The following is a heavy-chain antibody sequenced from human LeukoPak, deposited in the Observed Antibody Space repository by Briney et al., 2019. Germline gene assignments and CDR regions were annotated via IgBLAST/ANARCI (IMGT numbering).Heavy chain of an antibody. CDR3: ASARGSRYYFDY. D-gene: IGHD2-15*01. CDR2: IYYSGST. V-gene: IGHV4-39*01. J-gene: IGHJ4*02. Sequence: SETLSLTCTVSGGSISSSSYYWGWIRQPPGKGLEWIGSIYYSGSTYYNPSLKSRVTISVDTSKNQFSLKLSSVTAADTAVYYCASARGSRYYFDYWGQGTLVTVSS. CDR1: GGSISSSSYY.